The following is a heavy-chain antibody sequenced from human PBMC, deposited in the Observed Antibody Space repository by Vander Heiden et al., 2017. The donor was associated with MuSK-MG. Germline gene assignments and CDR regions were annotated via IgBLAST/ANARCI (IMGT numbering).Heavy chain of an antibody. D-gene: IGHD3-3*01. Sequence: EVQLLESGGGLVQPGGSLRLSCAASGFTFSSYAMSWVRQAPGKGLEWVSVICGGRGSTYYADSVKGRFTISRDNSKNTLYLQMNSLRAEDTAVYYCAKAPPVWSAQHWFDPWGQGTLVTVSS. J-gene: IGHJ5*02. CDR3: AKAPPVWSAQHWFDP. CDR2: ICGGRGST. V-gene: IGHV3-23*01. CDR1: GFTFSSYA.